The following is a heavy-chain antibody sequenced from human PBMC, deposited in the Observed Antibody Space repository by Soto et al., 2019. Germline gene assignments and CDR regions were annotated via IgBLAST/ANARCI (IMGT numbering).Heavy chain of an antibody. Sequence: GGSLRLSCVASGFTSSDHYMEWVRQAPGKGPEWVGRSRNKVNSYNTEYAASVKGRFAISRVASKNSLYLQMNSLKAEDTDVYFCAGGPGGTTVAGSPNYWFPMDAWGQGTTVTVSS. CDR1: GFTSSDHY. J-gene: IGHJ6*02. CDR3: AGGPGGTTVAGSPNYWFPMDA. D-gene: IGHD6-19*01. V-gene: IGHV3-72*01. CDR2: SRNKVNSYNT.